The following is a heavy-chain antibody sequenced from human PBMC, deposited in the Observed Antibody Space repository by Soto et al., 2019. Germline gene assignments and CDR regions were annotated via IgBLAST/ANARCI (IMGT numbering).Heavy chain of an antibody. V-gene: IGHV3-15*07. CDR1: GFSFNEAW. J-gene: IGHJ6*02. CDR2: IKTSAGGGAT. Sequence: ESAGGLVKPGGSLRLSCVASGFSFNEAWMNWVRQAPGEGLEWVGRIKTSAGGGATDYAAPVQGRFTISRDDSKNALYLHMKSLRPEDTAIYYCTTGSVEGIWGQGTTVTVSS. CDR3: TTGSVEGI. D-gene: IGHD2-15*01.